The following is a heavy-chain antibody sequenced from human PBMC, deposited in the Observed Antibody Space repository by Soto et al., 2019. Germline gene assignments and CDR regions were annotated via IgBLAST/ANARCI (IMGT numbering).Heavy chain of an antibody. Sequence: PSGTLSLTCAVYGGSLSGYYWSWIRQPPGRGLEWIGEINHSGSTNYNPSLKSRVTISVDTSKNQFSLKLSSLTAADTAVYYFERGASVHLVVAATPIGEKWLDPRGQGTLVIVS. CDR3: ERGASVHLVVAATPIGEKWLDP. D-gene: IGHD2-15*01. J-gene: IGHJ5*02. CDR2: INHSGST. CDR1: GGSLSGYY. V-gene: IGHV4-34*01.